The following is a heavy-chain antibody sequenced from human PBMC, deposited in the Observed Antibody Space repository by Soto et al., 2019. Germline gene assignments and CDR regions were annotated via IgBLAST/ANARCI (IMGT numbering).Heavy chain of an antibody. V-gene: IGHV4-31*03. CDR1: GGSISSGGYY. Sequence: QVQLQESGPGLVKPSQTLSLTCTVSGGSISSGGYYWSWIRQHPGKGLEWIGYIYYSGSTYYNPSPKSRVNISVDTSKNQFSLKLSSVTAADTAVYYCARSGYSYGPNPLLYWGQGTLVTVSS. J-gene: IGHJ4*02. D-gene: IGHD5-18*01. CDR2: IYYSGST. CDR3: ARSGYSYGPNPLLY.